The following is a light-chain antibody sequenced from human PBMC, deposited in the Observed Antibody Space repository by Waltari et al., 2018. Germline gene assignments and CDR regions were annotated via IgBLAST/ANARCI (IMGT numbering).Light chain of an antibody. CDR1: QSVISN. Sequence: ELLMTQSPTTLSVSLGERATLSCRASQSVISNLAWYQQKPGQPPRLLIYGTSTRATGIPARFSGSGSGTEFTLTISSLQSVDFAIYSCQQYYKWPLVTFGGGTRVEIK. CDR2: GTS. CDR3: QQYYKWPLVT. J-gene: IGKJ4*01. V-gene: IGKV3-15*01.